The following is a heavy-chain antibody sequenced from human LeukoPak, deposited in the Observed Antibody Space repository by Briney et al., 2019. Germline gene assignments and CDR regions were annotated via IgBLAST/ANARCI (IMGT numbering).Heavy chain of an antibody. CDR1: GYSFTSGHY. CDR2: IYHTGST. V-gene: IGHV4-38-2*01. D-gene: IGHD2-2*01. J-gene: IGHJ4*02. CDR3: ARYCSSTSCILRGFDY. Sequence: SETLSLTCSVSGYSFTSGHYWGWIRPPPGKGLAWIGNIYHTGSTHYNPSLKSRVIISVDTSKNQFSLKLSSVTAADTAVYYCARYCSSTSCILRGFDYWGQGTLVTVSS.